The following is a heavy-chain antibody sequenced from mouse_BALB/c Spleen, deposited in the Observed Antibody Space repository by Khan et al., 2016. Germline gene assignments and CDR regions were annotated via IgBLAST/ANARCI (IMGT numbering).Heavy chain of an antibody. CDR2: IDPANGNT. V-gene: IGHV14-3*02. Sequence: VQLQQSGAELVKPGASVKLSCTASGFNIKDTYMHWVKQRPEQGLEWIGRIDPANGNTKYDPKFQGKATITADTSSNTAYLQLSSLTSEDTAVYSCARTTVVAWYFDVWGAGTTVTVSS. J-gene: IGHJ1*01. CDR1: GFNIKDTY. D-gene: IGHD1-1*01. CDR3: ARTTVVAWYFDV.